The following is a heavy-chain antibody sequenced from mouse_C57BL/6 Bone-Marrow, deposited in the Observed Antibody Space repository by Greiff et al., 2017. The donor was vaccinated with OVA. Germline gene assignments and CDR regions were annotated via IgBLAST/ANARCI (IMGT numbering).Heavy chain of an antibody. CDR1: RYTFTSYW. CDR3: ARWGLRRFYFDY. D-gene: IGHD2-2*01. CDR2: IYPGSGST. Sequence: QVQLQQPGAELVKPGASVKMSCKASRYTFTSYWITWVKQRPGQGLEWIGDIYPGSGSTNYNEKFKSKATLTVDTSSSTAYMQLSSLTSEDSAVYYCARWGLRRFYFDYWGQGTTLTVSS. V-gene: IGHV1-55*01. J-gene: IGHJ2*01.